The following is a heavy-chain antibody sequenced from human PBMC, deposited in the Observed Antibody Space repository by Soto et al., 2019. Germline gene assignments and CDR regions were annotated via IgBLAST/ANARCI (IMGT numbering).Heavy chain of an antibody. CDR2: ISGSGGRA. V-gene: IGHV3-23*01. D-gene: IGHD3-16*01. CDR3: AKGGKGEYYYYNGMDV. Sequence: GGSLRLSCAASGFTFSSYAMSWVRQAPGKGLEWVSTISGSGGRAYYADSVKGRFTISRDNSKNTLFLQMDSLRAEDTAVYYCAKGGKGEYYYYNGMDVWGQGTTVTVSS. CDR1: GFTFSSYA. J-gene: IGHJ6*02.